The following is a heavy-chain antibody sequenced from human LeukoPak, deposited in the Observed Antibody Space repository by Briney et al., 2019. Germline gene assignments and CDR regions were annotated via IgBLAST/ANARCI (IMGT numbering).Heavy chain of an antibody. V-gene: IGHV3-20*04. CDR1: GGSISNYY. Sequence: ETLSLTCTVSGGSISNYYWSWIRQPPGKGLEWVSGINWNGGSTGYADSVKGRFTISRDNAKNSLYLQMNSLRAEDTALYYCAREDIVVVPAATTPDYYYYMDVWGKGTTVTVSS. D-gene: IGHD2-2*01. J-gene: IGHJ6*03. CDR2: INWNGGST. CDR3: AREDIVVVPAATTPDYYYYMDV.